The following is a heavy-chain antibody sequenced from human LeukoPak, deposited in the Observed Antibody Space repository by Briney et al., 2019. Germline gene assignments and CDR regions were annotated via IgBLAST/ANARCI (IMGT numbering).Heavy chain of an antibody. V-gene: IGHV6-1*01. CDR2: TYYRSTWYN. CDR1: GDSVSSNSVT. J-gene: IGHJ5*02. D-gene: IGHD2-2*01. CDR3: ARRLTQYDCFDP. Sequence: SQTLSLTCAISGDSVSSNSVTWNWIRQSPSGGLEWLGRTYYRSTWYNDYAVSVRGRITVNPDTSKNQFSLHPNSVTPEDTAVYYCARRLTQYDCFDPWGQGILVTVSS.